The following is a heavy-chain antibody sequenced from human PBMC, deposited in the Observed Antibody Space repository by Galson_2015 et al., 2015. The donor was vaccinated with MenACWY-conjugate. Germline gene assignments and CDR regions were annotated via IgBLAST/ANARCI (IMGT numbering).Heavy chain of an antibody. CDR2: INRDASRK. Sequence: SLRLSCAASGFTFSRYTMHWVRQAPGKGLEWVSNINRDASRKYYADSVKGRFTISRDNAKNTLYLQMDSLRAEDTAMYFCARAKEQWLFKTFDRWGHGTMVTVSS. D-gene: IGHD6-19*01. V-gene: IGHV3-7*01. J-gene: IGHJ3*01. CDR1: GFTFSRYT. CDR3: ARAKEQWLFKTFDR.